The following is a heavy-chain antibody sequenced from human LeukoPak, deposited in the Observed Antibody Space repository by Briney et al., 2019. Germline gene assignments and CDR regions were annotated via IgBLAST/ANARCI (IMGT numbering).Heavy chain of an antibody. CDR3: ARAGTGYCSSTSCSNYMDV. CDR2: IYYSGST. V-gene: IGHV4-59*08. Sequence: PSETLSLTCNVSGVSITSYYWSWIRQPPGKGLEWIGYIYYSGSTHYNPSLRSRVTMSADTSKNQFSLKLSSVTAADTAVYYCARAGTGYCSSTSCSNYMDVWGKGTTVTVSS. D-gene: IGHD2-2*01. CDR1: GVSITSYY. J-gene: IGHJ6*03.